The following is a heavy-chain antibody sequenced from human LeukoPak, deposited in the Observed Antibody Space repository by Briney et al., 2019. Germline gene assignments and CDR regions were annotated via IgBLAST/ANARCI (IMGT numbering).Heavy chain of an antibody. D-gene: IGHD6-6*01. CDR2: IYYSGST. V-gene: IGHV4-31*03. CDR3: ARDVTAAARFDY. CDR1: GGSISSGVYY. J-gene: IGHJ4*02. Sequence: SETLSLTCTVSGGSISSGVYYWSWIRQHPGKGLEGLGYIYYSGSTYSNPSLKSRVTISVDTSKNQFSLKLSSVTAADTAVYYCARDVTAAARFDYWGQGTLVTVSS.